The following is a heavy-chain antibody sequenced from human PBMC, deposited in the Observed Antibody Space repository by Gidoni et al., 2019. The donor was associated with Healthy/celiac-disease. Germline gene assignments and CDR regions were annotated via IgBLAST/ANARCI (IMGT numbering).Heavy chain of an antibody. Sequence: QVPLQASGPGLVKPSEPLSLTCSVSGGSISSYYWSWIRQPPGKGLEWIGYIYYSGSTNYNPSLKSRVTISVDTSKNQFSLKLSSVTAADTAVYYCARRGRDYYDSSGYFDYWGQGTLVTVSS. CDR3: ARRGRDYYDSSGYFDY. J-gene: IGHJ4*02. CDR1: GGSISSYY. V-gene: IGHV4-59*08. CDR2: IYYSGST. D-gene: IGHD3-22*01.